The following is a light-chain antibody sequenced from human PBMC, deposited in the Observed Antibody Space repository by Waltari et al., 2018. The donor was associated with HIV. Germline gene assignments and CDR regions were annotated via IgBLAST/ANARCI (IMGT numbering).Light chain of an antibody. J-gene: IGLJ2*01. CDR1: GNDVGGYNY. CDR3: SSYAGSAVV. CDR2: DVT. Sequence: QSALTQPPSASGSPGQSVTISCTGTGNDVGGYNYVSWYQLHPGKAPKLFIYDVTKRPSGVPDRFSGSKSGNAASLTVSGLQGDVEADYYCSSYAGSAVVFGGGTKLTVL. V-gene: IGLV2-8*01.